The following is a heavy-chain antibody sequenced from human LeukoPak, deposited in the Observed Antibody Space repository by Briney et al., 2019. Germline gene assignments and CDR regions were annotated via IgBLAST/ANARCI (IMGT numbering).Heavy chain of an antibody. J-gene: IGHJ4*02. V-gene: IGHV3-11*01. CDR1: GFTFSDYY. CDR2: ISSSGSTI. D-gene: IGHD3-3*01. CDR3: ARGSITIFGVVIRTTNTYFDY. Sequence: PGGSLRLSCAASGFTFSDYYMSWIRQAPGKGLEWVSYISSSGSTIYYADSVNGRFTISRDNAKNSLYLQMNSLRAEDTAVYYCARGSITIFGVVIRTTNTYFDYWGQGTLVTVSS.